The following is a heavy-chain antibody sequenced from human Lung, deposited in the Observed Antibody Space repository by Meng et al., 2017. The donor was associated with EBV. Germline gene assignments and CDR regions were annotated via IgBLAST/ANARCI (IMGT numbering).Heavy chain of an antibody. CDR2: IPSDASHNK. V-gene: IGHV3-30*18. CDR3: AKDLSGRFDP. Sequence: QGHLVESGGGVVQPGRSLRLSCAASGFTFSNYVFHWVRQTPGKGPEWVAIIPSDASHNKYYADSVKGRFTISRDNSKNTLYLQMNSLRTEDTAVYYCAKDLSGRFDPWGQGTLVTVSS. J-gene: IGHJ5*02. CDR1: GFTFSNYV. D-gene: IGHD1-14*01.